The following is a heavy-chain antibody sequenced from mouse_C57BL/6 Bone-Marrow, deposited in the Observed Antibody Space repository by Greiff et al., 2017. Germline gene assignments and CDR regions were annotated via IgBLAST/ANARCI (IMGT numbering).Heavy chain of an antibody. CDR2: IYPRDGST. CDR3: AKRDTYYYGSSYYFDY. D-gene: IGHD1-1*01. Sequence: VKLVESDAELVKPGASVKISCKVSGYTFTDHTIHWMKQRPEQGLEWIGYIYPRDGSTKYNEKFKGKATLTADKSSSTAYMQLNSLTSEDSAVYFCAKRDTYYYGSSYYFDYWGQGTTLTVSS. V-gene: IGHV1-78*01. J-gene: IGHJ2*01. CDR1: GYTFTDHT.